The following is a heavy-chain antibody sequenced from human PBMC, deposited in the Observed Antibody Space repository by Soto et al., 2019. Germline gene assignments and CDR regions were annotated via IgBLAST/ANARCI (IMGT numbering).Heavy chain of an antibody. V-gene: IGHV3-30*03. J-gene: IGHJ4*02. D-gene: IGHD7-27*01. CDR3: ARGGSGGTNWFYFDF. CDR1: GFTFGNFG. Sequence: QVQLVESGGGVVQPGRSLRLSCAASGFTFGNFGIHWVRQAPGKGLEWVADISSDGSRKFYADSVKGRFTISRDNSKNTLYLQMNSLRTEDTAVYFCARGGSGGTNWFYFDFWGQGILVTVSS. CDR2: ISSDGSRK.